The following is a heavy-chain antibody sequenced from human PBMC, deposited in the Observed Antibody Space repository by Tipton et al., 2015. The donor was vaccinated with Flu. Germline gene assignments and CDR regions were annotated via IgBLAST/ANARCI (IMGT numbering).Heavy chain of an antibody. CDR2: IKQDGSDK. CDR3: ARDHSDGNGPYCDH. D-gene: IGHD5-18*01. Sequence: SLRLSCAASGFSFSSYWMTWVRQAPGKGLEWVANIKQDGSDKFYVVSVRGRFTISRDNAKNSLYLLMDSLRAEDTAVYYCARDHSDGNGPYCDHWGQGTLVTVSS. CDR1: GFSFSSYW. V-gene: IGHV3-7*03. J-gene: IGHJ4*02.